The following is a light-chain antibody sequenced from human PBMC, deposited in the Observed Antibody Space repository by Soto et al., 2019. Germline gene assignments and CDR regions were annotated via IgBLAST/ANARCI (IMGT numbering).Light chain of an antibody. V-gene: IGKV1-12*01. CDR2: AAS. CDR1: QDIGRR. CDR3: LQVYSFPRT. J-gene: IGKJ1*01. Sequence: DIQMTQSPSSVSASIGDRATITCRASQDIGRRLAWFQQKPGKAPKYLIQAASSLQGRVPSTFSGSGSGTDFTLTINTLHPEDFATYYCLQVYSFPRTFGQGTKVDIK.